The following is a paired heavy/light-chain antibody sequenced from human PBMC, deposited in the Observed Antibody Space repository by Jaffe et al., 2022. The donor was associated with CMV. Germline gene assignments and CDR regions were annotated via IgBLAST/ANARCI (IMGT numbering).Light chain of an antibody. V-gene: IGKV2-30*01. CDR1: QSLVYSDGNTY. CDR3: MQGTHWPWT. CDR2: KVS. Sequence: DVVMTQSPLSLPVTLGQPASISCRSSQSLVYSDGNTYLNWFQQRPGQSPRRLLYKVSNRDSGVPDRFSGSGSGTDFTLKISRVETEDVGVYYCMQGTHWPWTLGQGTKVEIK. J-gene: IGKJ1*01.
Heavy chain of an antibody. J-gene: IGHJ5*02. CDR3: VKNAGRDGGWP. V-gene: IGHV4-59*08. CDR1: GDSMSSSY. D-gene: IGHD6-19*01. Sequence: QVQLQESGPGLVKPSETLSLTCSVSGDSMSSSYWSWIRQPPGKGLEWIGYIYYTGNTNYNPSLKSRVTISLDTSNNRLSLKLSSVTAADTAMYYCVKNAGRDGGWPWGQGTLVTVSS. CDR2: IYYTGNT.